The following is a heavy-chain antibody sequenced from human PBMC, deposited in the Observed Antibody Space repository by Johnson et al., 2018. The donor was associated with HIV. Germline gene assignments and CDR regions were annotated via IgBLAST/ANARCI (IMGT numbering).Heavy chain of an antibody. D-gene: IGHD6-6*01. CDR3: AKVLPFVQLVPQGAFDI. CDR2: ISYDGSNK. J-gene: IGHJ3*02. CDR1: GFTFSSYG. Sequence: QVQLVESGGGVVQPGRSLRLSCAASGFTFSSYGMHWVRQAPGKGLEWVAVISYDGSNKYYADSVKGRFTISRDTSKNTLYLQMNSLRAEDTAVYYCAKVLPFVQLVPQGAFDIWGQGTMVTVSS. V-gene: IGHV3-30*18.